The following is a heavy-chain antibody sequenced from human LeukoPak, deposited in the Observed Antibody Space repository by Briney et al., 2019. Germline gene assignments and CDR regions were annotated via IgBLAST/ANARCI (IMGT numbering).Heavy chain of an antibody. D-gene: IGHD1-26*01. CDR2: IYYSGST. CDR3: ASISYRGSYYFDY. J-gene: IGHJ4*02. Sequence: SETLSLTCTVSGGSISSSSYYWGWIRQPPGKGLEWIGSIYYSGSTYYNPSLKSRVTISVDTSKNQFSLKLSSVTAADTAVYYCASISYRGSYYFDYWGQGTLVTVSS. CDR1: GGSISSSSYY. V-gene: IGHV4-39*07.